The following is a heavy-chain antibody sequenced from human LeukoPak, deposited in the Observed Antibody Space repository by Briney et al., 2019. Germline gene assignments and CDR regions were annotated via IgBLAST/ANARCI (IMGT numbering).Heavy chain of an antibody. D-gene: IGHD2-15*01. CDR2: ISAYNGNT. V-gene: IGHV1-18*01. Sequence: GASVKVSCKASGYTFTSYGISWVRQAPGQGLEWMGWISAYNGNTNYAQKLQGRVTMTTDASTSTAYMELRSLRSDDTAVYYCAAPKPVVAATNYYYGMDVWGQGTTVTVSS. J-gene: IGHJ6*02. CDR3: AAPKPVVAATNYYYGMDV. CDR1: GYTFTSYG.